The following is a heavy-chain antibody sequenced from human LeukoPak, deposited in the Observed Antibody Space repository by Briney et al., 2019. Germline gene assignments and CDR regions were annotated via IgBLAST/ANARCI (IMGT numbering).Heavy chain of an antibody. CDR2: ISAYNGNT. V-gene: IGHV1-18*01. Sequence: ASVKVSCKASGYTFTSYGISWVRQAPGQGLEWMGWISAYNGNTNYAQKLQGRVTMTTDTSTSTAYMELRSLRSDDTAVYYCARDGTPDTAMVDPQYCFDCWRQGTLVSVSS. J-gene: IGHJ4*02. D-gene: IGHD5-18*01. CDR3: ARDGTPDTAMVDPQYCFDC. CDR1: GYTFTSYG.